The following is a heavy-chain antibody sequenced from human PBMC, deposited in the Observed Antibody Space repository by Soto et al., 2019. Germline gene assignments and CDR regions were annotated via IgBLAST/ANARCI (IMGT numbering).Heavy chain of an antibody. CDR1: GDSISSSNYF. V-gene: IGHV4-39*01. CDR2: IFYSGST. D-gene: IGHD6-19*01. Sequence: QLQLQESGPGLVKPWETLSLICTVSGDSISSSNYFWGWIRQPPGKGLEWIGTIFYSGSTYYNPSPKNRVTITVDTTKNQFSLKLTSVTAADTALYYCARRYGWLYFDYWGQGSLVTVSS. CDR3: ARRYGWLYFDY. J-gene: IGHJ4*02.